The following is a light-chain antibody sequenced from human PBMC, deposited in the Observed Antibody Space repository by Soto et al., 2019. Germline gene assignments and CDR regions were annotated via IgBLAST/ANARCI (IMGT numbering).Light chain of an antibody. CDR2: GNS. Sequence: QPVLTQPPSVSGAPGQRVTISCTGSSSNIGAGYDVHWYQQLPGTAPKLLIYGNSNRPSGVPDRFSGSKSGTSASLAITGLRAEDEADYYCQSYDSSLSGFYVFGTGTKLTVL. CDR1: SSNIGAGYD. V-gene: IGLV1-40*01. J-gene: IGLJ1*01. CDR3: QSYDSSLSGFYV.